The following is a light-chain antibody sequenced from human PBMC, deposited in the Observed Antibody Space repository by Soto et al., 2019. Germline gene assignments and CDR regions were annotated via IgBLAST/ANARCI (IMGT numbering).Light chain of an antibody. V-gene: IGKV1-12*01. CDR2: AAS. J-gene: IGKJ5*01. Sequence: DIQMTQSPSSVSASVGDRVTITCRASQDISNYLAWFQQKPGQAPTLLIYAASTLQSGVPSRFSGHGSGTDFTLTISGLQPEDFDTYYCQKANNFVRSITFGQGTRLETK. CDR1: QDISNY. CDR3: QKANNFVRSIT.